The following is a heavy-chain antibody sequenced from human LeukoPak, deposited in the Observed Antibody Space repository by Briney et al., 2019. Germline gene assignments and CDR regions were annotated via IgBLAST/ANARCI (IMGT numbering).Heavy chain of an antibody. V-gene: IGHV3-30-3*01. J-gene: IGHJ4*02. CDR2: ISYDGSNK. Sequence: PGGSLRLSCAASGFTFSSYAMSWVRQAPGKGLEWVAVISYDGSNKYYADSVKGRFTISRDNSKNTLYLQMNSLRAEDTAVYYCARDRIVVVVAATLLYWGQGTLVTVSS. CDR3: ARDRIVVVVAATLLY. D-gene: IGHD2-15*01. CDR1: GFTFSSYA.